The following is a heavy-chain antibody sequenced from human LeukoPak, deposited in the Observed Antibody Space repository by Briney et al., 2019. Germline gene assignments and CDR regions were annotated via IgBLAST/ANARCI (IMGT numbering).Heavy chain of an antibody. V-gene: IGHV3-30*03. Sequence: PGGSLRLSCAASGFTFSSYGMHWVRQAPGKGLEWVAVISYDGSNKYYADSVKGRFTISRDNSKNTLYLQMNSLRAEDTAVYYCTNFDWLLSSDYWGQGTLVTVSS. J-gene: IGHJ4*02. CDR3: TNFDWLLSSDY. CDR2: ISYDGSNK. D-gene: IGHD3-9*01. CDR1: GFTFSSYG.